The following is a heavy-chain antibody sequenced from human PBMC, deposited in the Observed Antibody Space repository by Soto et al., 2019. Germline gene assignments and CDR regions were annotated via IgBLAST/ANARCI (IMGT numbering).Heavy chain of an antibody. J-gene: IGHJ6*02. CDR2: ISYDGSNK. V-gene: IGHV3-30*18. CDR1: RFTFSSYG. D-gene: IGHD6-13*01. Sequence: QVQLVESGGGVVQPGRSLRLSCAASRFTFSSYGIHRVRQAPGKGLEWVAVISYDGSNKYYADSVKGRFTISRDNSKNTLYLQMDSLRAEDSAVYYCAKASSSWDGYYYYGMDVWGPGTTVTVSS. CDR3: AKASSSWDGYYYYGMDV.